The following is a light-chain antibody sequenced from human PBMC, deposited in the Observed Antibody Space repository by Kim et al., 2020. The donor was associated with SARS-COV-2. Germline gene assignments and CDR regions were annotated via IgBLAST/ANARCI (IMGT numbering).Light chain of an antibody. J-gene: IGKJ4*01. CDR3: QQYGSSPLT. CDR1: QSVSSSY. Sequence: SPGKTATLSCSASQSVSSSYLAWYQQKPGQAPRLLIYGASSRATGIPDRFSGSGSGTDFTLTISRLEPEDFAVYYCQQYGSSPLTFGGGTKVDIK. CDR2: GAS. V-gene: IGKV3-20*01.